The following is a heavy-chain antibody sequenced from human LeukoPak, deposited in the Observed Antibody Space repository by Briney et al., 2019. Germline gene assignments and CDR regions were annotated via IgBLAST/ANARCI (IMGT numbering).Heavy chain of an antibody. J-gene: IGHJ4*02. CDR2: INHSGST. CDR3: ARGCSTMGATSPRVGVY. Sequence: SETLSLTCAVYGGSFSGYYWSWIRQPPGKGLEWIGEINHSGSTNYNPSLKSRVTISVDASKNQFSLKLSSVTAADTAVYYCARGCSTMGATSPRVGVYWGQGTLVTVSS. CDR1: GGSFSGYY. D-gene: IGHD1-26*01. V-gene: IGHV4-34*01.